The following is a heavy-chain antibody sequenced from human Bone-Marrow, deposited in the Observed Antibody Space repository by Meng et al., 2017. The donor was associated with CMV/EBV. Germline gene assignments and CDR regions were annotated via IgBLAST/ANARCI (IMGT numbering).Heavy chain of an antibody. CDR3: ARAARYYYGMDV. CDR1: GGTFSSYA. CDR2: IIPIFGTA. V-gene: IGHV1-69*05. J-gene: IGHJ6*02. Sequence: SVKVSCKASGGTFSSYAISWVRQAPGQGLEWMGGIIPIFGTANYSQKLQGRVTMTTDTSTSTAYMELRSLRSDDTAVYYCARAARYYYGMDVWGQGTTVTVSS.